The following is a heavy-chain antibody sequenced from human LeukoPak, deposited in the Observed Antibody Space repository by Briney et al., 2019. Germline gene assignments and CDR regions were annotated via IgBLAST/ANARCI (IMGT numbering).Heavy chain of an antibody. D-gene: IGHD5-24*01. J-gene: IGHJ4*01. CDR3: ASGDGYIPPPYYYGH. Sequence: PGGSLRLSCAASGFTVSSNYMSWVRQAPGKGLEWVSVIYSGGSTYYADSVKGRFTISRDNSKNTLYLQMNSLRAEDTAVYYCASGDGYIPPPYYYGHWGHGTLVTVAS. CDR2: IYSGGST. CDR1: GFTVSSNY. V-gene: IGHV3-53*01.